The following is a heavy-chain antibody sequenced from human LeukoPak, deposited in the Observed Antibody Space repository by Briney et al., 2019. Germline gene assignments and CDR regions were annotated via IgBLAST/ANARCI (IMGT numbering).Heavy chain of an antibody. Sequence: PGGSLRLSCAASGFTFSTYRMNWVRRAPGKGLEWVSSITSSSSYIYYADSLKGRFTISRDNAKNSLYLQMNSLRAEDTAVYYCARASAGTLDLLDYWGQGTLVTVSS. CDR1: GFTFSTYR. J-gene: IGHJ4*02. CDR3: ARASAGTLDLLDY. V-gene: IGHV3-21*01. CDR2: ITSSSSYI. D-gene: IGHD6-13*01.